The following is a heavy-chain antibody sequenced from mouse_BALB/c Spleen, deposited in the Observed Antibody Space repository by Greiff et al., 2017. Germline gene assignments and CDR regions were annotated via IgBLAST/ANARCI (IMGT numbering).Heavy chain of an antibody. CDR1: GFTFNTYA. CDR3: VSHYYGFLGYFDV. D-gene: IGHD1-2*01. J-gene: IGHJ1*01. V-gene: IGHV10-1*02. CDR2: IRSKSNNYAT. Sequence: EVKLVESGGGLVQPKGSLKLSCAASGFTFNTYAMNWVRQAPGKGLEWVARIRSKSNNYATYYADSVKDRFTISRDDSQSMLYLQMNNLKTEDTAMYYCVSHYYGFLGYFDVWGAGTTVTVSS.